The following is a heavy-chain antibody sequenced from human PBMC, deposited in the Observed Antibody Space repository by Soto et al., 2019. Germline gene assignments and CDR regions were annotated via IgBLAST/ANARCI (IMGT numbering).Heavy chain of an antibody. CDR1: GFTFSSYA. CDR2: ISGSGGST. CDR3: AKGDIVLMVYSSDY. J-gene: IGHJ4*02. D-gene: IGHD2-8*01. V-gene: IGHV3-23*01. Sequence: PGGSLRLSCAASGFTFSSYAMSWVRQAPGKGLEWVSAISGSGGSTYYADSVKGRFTISRDNSKNTPYLQMNSLRAEDTAVYYCAKGDIVLMVYSSDYWGQGTLVTVSS.